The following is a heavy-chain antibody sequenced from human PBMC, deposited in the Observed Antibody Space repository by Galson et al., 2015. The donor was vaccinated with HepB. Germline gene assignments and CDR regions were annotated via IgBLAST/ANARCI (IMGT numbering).Heavy chain of an antibody. V-gene: IGHV3-23*01. CDR2: ISGSGGSA. CDR1: GFTFSSYA. Sequence: SLRLSCAASGFTFSSYAMSWVRQAPGKGLEWVSAISGSGGSAYYADSVKGRFTISRDNSKNTLYLQMNSLRAEDTAVYYCAKGDILTGYYIERKRAEYFQHWGQGTLVTVSS. D-gene: IGHD3-9*01. CDR3: AKGDILTGYYIERKRAEYFQH. J-gene: IGHJ1*01.